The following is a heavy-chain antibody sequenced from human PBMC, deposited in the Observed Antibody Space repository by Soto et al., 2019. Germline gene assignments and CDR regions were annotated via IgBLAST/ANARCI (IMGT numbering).Heavy chain of an antibody. CDR1: GYSFTRYR. J-gene: IGHJ4*02. Sequence: GESLTISGKGSGYSFTRYRIAWVRQMPGKGLEWMGIIYPGDSDTRYSPSFQGQVTISADKSISTAYLQWSSLKASDTAMYYCGTPTVHSVGSDWGKRTLVPVSS. CDR3: GTPTVHSVGSD. CDR2: IYPGDSDT. V-gene: IGHV5-51*01. D-gene: IGHD5-18*01.